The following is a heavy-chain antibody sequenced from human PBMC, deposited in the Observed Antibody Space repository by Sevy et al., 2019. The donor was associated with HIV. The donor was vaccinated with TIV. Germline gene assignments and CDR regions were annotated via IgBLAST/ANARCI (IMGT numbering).Heavy chain of an antibody. D-gene: IGHD6-13*01. CDR2: IYYSGST. V-gene: IGHV4-59*01. CDR1: GGSISSYY. CDR3: AREAAAGTLYYYYYMDV. Sequence: SETLSLTCTVSGGSISSYYWSWIRQPPGKGLEWIGYIYYSGSTNYNPSLKSRVTISVDTSKNQFSLKLSSVTAADTAVYYCAREAAAGTLYYYYYMDVWGKGTTVTVSS. J-gene: IGHJ6*03.